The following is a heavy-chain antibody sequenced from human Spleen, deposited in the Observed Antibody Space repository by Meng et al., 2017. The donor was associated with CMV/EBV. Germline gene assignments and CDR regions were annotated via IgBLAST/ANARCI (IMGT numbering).Heavy chain of an antibody. V-gene: IGHV3-53*01. Sequence: ASGVTVSNGYMSWVRQARGRGLEWVSVIYSGGRTYYAKSVKGRFTISRDSGKNSLYLQMNSLRVEDTALFYCARGPVNRSPYWYFDLWGRGTLVTVSS. CDR3: ARGPVNRSPYWYFDL. CDR2: IYSGGRT. D-gene: IGHD3-16*02. J-gene: IGHJ2*01. CDR1: GVTVSNGY.